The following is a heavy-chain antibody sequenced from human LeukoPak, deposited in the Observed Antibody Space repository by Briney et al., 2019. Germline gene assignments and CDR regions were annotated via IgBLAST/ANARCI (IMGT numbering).Heavy chain of an antibody. D-gene: IGHD6-13*01. Sequence: GASVKVSCKASGYTFTSYYMHWVRQAPGQGLEWMGRINPNSGGTNYAQKFQGRVTMTRDTSISTAYMELSRLRSDDTAVYYCARGYIAAAGTIDYWGQGTLVTVSS. J-gene: IGHJ4*02. CDR1: GYTFTSYY. V-gene: IGHV1-2*06. CDR2: INPNSGGT. CDR3: ARGYIAAAGTIDY.